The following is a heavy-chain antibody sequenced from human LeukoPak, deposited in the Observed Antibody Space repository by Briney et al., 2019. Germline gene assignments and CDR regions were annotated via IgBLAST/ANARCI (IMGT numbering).Heavy chain of an antibody. D-gene: IGHD3-3*01. CDR3: ARVGIDLRMDV. J-gene: IGHJ6*02. CDR2: IYYSGST. CDR1: GGSISSYY. Sequence: SETLSLTCTVSGGSISSYYWSWMRHHPGKGLEWIGYIYYSGSTNYNPSLKSRVTISVDTSKNQFSLKLSSVTAADTAVYYCARVGIDLRMDVWGQGTTVTVSS. V-gene: IGHV4-59*01.